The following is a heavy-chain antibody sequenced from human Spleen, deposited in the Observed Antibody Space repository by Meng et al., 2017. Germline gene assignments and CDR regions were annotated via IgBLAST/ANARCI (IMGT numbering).Heavy chain of an antibody. CDR1: GGSISSSSYY. D-gene: IGHD3-22*01. V-gene: IGHV4-39*07. CDR2: IYYSGST. CDR3: ARDGAMIGYFDI. J-gene: IGHJ3*02. Sequence: SETLSLTCTVSGGSISSSSYYWGWIRQPPGKGLECLGSIYYSGSTYYNPSLKSRVTISVDTSKNQFSLKLSSVTAADTAVYYCARDGAMIGYFDIWGQGTMVTVSS.